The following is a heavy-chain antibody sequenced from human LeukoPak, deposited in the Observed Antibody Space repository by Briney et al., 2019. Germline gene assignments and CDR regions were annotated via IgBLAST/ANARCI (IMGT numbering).Heavy chain of an antibody. CDR3: AKERRDY. CDR2: ISYDGSNK. V-gene: IGHV3-30*18. CDR1: GFTFSSYG. J-gene: IGHJ4*02. Sequence: PGGSLRLSCAASGFTFSSYGMHWVRQAPGKGLEWVAVISYDGSNKYYADSVKGRFTISRDNSKNTLYLQMNSLRAEDTAVYYCAKERRDYWGQGTLVTVSS.